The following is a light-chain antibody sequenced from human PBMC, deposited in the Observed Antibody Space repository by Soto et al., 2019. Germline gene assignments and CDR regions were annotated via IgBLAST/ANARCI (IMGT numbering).Light chain of an antibody. CDR3: HQYGSSPLT. Sequence: EIVLTQSPGTLSLYPGERAILTCRASQSVTSSFLAWYQQRPGQAPRLLIYGASTRASGIPDRFSGSGSGTDFTLTISRLAPEDFAMYYCHQYGSSPLTFGPGT. V-gene: IGKV3-20*01. CDR2: GAS. CDR1: QSVTSSF. J-gene: IGKJ3*01.